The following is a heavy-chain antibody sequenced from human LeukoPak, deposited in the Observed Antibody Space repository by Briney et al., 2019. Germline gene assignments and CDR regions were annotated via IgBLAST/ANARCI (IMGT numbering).Heavy chain of an antibody. CDR1: GFTFSSYV. V-gene: IGHV3-30*02. Sequence: GGSLRLSCAASGFTFSSYVMHWVRQAPGKGLEWVAFIRYDGSKKYYADSVKGRFTISRDNSRNTVDLQMKSLKPDDTAVYYCARVAVYDPGLWFADYWGQGTLVSVSS. J-gene: IGHJ4*02. CDR3: ARVAVYDPGLWFADY. CDR2: IRYDGSKK. D-gene: IGHD3-10*01.